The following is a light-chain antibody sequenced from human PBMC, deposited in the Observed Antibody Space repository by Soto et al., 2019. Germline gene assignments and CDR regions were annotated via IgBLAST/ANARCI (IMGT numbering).Light chain of an antibody. CDR3: QQYSDWPWT. J-gene: IGKJ1*01. CDR1: QGISGN. CDR2: GPS. Sequence: DIVMTQSPAALSVSPGERATLSCRASQGISGNLAWFQHKPGQAPRLLIYGPSTRATGIPGRFSASGSGTEFTLTISSLQSEDFAVYYCQQYSDWPWTFGQGTKVDIK. V-gene: IGKV3-15*01.